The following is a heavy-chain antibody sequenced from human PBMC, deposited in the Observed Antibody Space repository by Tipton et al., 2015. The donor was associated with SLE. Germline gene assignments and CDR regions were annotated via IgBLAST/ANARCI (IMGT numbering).Heavy chain of an antibody. CDR3: ARGSGVADDY. D-gene: IGHD2-15*01. CDR2: IYYSRHT. J-gene: IGHJ4*01. V-gene: IGHV4-59*11. CDR1: GASLSSHY. Sequence: TLSLTCTVSGASLSSHYWNWIRQTPGKGLEWIGYIYYSRHTNYNPSLESRVTISIDTSKNQLSLKLTSVTAADTAVYYCARGSGVADDYWGQGTLVTVSS.